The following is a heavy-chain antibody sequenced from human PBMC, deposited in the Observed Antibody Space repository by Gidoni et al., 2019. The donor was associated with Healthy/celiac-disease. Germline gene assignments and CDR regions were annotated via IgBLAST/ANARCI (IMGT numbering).Heavy chain of an antibody. CDR3: TREAPLRYSSGWPDAFDI. Sequence: EVQLVVSGGGLVQPGRSLRLSCTASGFPLDDSAMHWVRQAPGKGLEWVGFIRSKAYGGTTEYAASVKGRFTISRDDSKSIAYLQMNSLKTEDTAVYYCTREAPLRYSSGWPDAFDIWGQGTMVTVSS. J-gene: IGHJ3*02. D-gene: IGHD6-19*01. CDR1: GFPLDDSA. CDR2: IRSKAYGGTT. V-gene: IGHV3-49*04.